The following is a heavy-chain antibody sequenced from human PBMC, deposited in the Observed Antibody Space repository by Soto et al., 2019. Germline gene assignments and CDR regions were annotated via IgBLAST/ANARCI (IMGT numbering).Heavy chain of an antibody. V-gene: IGHV3-21*01. J-gene: IGHJ4*01. CDR2: TFNYSPNP. CDR3: AREEGYRRGGSGYLSAFAL. Sequence: EVQLVESGGGLVKPGGSLRLSCAASGFASRAFSINWVRQAPGKGLQWVSSTFNYSPNPDYADSVKGGFTISRGTAENWVYLQMDSLRVEHPSVYCCAREEGYRRGGSGYLSAFALWGQETVVSVSS. CDR1: GFASRAFS. D-gene: IGHD2-15*01.